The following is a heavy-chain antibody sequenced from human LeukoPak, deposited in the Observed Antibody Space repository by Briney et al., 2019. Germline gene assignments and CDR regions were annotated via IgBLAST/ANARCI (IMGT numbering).Heavy chain of an antibody. V-gene: IGHV4-59*13. Sequence: PSETLSLTCTVSGGSMSSYYWSWLPQPPGKGREGLGYIYYSGSTNYNPSLRSRVTISVDTPKNQFSLKLSSVTAADTAVYYCARRDMYGVRGIYYYYMDVWGKGTTVTVSS. D-gene: IGHD2-8*01. J-gene: IGHJ6*03. CDR2: IYYSGST. CDR1: GGSMSSYY. CDR3: ARRDMYGVRGIYYYYMDV.